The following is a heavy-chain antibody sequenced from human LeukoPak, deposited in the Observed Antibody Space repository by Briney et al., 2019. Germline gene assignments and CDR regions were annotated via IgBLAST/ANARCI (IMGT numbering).Heavy chain of an antibody. CDR2: ISSSSSTI. V-gene: IGHV3-48*02. J-gene: IGHJ4*02. Sequence: EGSLRLSCAASGFTFSSYSMNWVRQAPGKGLEWVSYISSSSSTIYYADSVKGRFTISRDNAKNSLYLQMNSLRDEDTAVYYCARDYYDSSGLPLGYWGQGTLVTVSS. CDR1: GFTFSSYS. CDR3: ARDYYDSSGLPLGY. D-gene: IGHD3-22*01.